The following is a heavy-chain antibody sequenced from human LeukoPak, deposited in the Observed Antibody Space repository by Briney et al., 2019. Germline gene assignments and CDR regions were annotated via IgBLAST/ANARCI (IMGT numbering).Heavy chain of an antibody. Sequence: GWSLRLSSAASGFNFRDAYMGWLRQAKKKGLEWVSYISSVNNYANYGDSVKGRFTISRDNAKNSLYLQMNSLRAEDTAVYFCATVYDSGGYYFNYWGQGTLVTVSS. V-gene: IGHV3-11*05. CDR1: GFNFRDAY. D-gene: IGHD3-22*01. J-gene: IGHJ4*02. CDR2: ISSVNNYA. CDR3: ATVYDSGGYYFNY.